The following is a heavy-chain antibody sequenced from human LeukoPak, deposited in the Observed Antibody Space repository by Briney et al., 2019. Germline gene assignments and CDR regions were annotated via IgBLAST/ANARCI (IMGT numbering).Heavy chain of an antibody. D-gene: IGHD5-12*01. V-gene: IGHV3-33*01. Sequence: GGSLRLSCAASGFTFSSYGMHWVRQAPGKGLEWVAVIWYDGSNKYYADSVKGRFTISRDNSKNTLYLQMNSLRVEDTAVYYCARNQDGYNGYFDYWGQGTLVTVSS. CDR2: IWYDGSNK. CDR1: GFTFSSYG. CDR3: ARNQDGYNGYFDY. J-gene: IGHJ4*02.